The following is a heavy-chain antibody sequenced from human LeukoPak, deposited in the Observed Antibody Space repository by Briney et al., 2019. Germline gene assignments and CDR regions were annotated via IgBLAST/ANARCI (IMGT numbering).Heavy chain of an antibody. Sequence: GGSLRLSCAASGFALRSYTVTWVRQAPGKGLEWVGFIRSKAYGGTTEYAASVKGRFTISRDDSKSIAYLQMNSLKTEDTAVYYCTRMYSSSSAVYYYYYYYMDVWGKGTTVTVSS. V-gene: IGHV3-49*02. CDR1: GFALRSYT. CDR2: IRSKAYGGTT. D-gene: IGHD6-6*01. CDR3: TRMYSSSSAVYYYYYYYMDV. J-gene: IGHJ6*03.